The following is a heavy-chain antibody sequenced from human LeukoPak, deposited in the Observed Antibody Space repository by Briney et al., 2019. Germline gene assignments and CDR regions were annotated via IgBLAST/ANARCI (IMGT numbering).Heavy chain of an antibody. CDR3: AELGITMIGGV. CDR2: ISSSGSTI. Sequence: GGSLRLSCAASGFTFSSYAMNWVRQAPGKGLEWVSYISSSGSTIYYADSVKGRFTVSRDNAKNSLYLQMNSLRAEDTAVYYCAELGITMIGGVWGKGTTVTISS. V-gene: IGHV3-48*03. CDR1: GFTFSSYA. J-gene: IGHJ6*04. D-gene: IGHD3-10*02.